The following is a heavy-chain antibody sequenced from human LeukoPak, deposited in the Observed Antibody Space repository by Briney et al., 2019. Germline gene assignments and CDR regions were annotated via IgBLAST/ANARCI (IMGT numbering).Heavy chain of an antibody. CDR2: IYYSGST. CDR1: GYSISSGYY. Sequence: SETLSLTCTVSGYSISSGYYWSWIRQPPGKGLEWIGYIYYSGSTNYNPSLKSRVTISVDTSKNQFSLKLSSVTAADTAVYYCARSDYYGSGSYYNAGLFDYWGQGTLVTVSS. J-gene: IGHJ4*02. CDR3: ARSDYYGSGSYYNAGLFDY. V-gene: IGHV4-38-2*02. D-gene: IGHD3-10*01.